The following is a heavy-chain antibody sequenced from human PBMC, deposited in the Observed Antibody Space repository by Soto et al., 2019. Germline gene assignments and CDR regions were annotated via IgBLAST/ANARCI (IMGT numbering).Heavy chain of an antibody. Sequence: GASVKVSCKASGYNFTSYAMHWVRQAPGQRLEWMGWINAGNGNTKYSQKFQGRVTITADESTSTAYMELSSLRSEDTAVYYCARKGYGRGVVIPYYYYGLDVWGQGTTVTVSS. J-gene: IGHJ6*02. V-gene: IGHV1-3*01. D-gene: IGHD3-10*01. CDR3: ARKGYGRGVVIPYYYYGLDV. CDR2: INAGNGNT. CDR1: GYNFTSYA.